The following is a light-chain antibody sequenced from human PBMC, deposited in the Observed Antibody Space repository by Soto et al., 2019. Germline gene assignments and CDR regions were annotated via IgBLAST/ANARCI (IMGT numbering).Light chain of an antibody. CDR2: EVT. CDR1: SSDVGAYNY. V-gene: IGLV2-8*01. J-gene: IGLJ3*02. CDR3: SSFASSNTWV. Sequence: QSALTQPPSASGSPGQSVTISCTGTSSDVGAYNYVSWYQQHAGKAPKLVIYEVTKRPLGVPDRFSGSKSANTASLTVSGLQAEDEADYYCSSFASSNTWVFGGGTKLPS.